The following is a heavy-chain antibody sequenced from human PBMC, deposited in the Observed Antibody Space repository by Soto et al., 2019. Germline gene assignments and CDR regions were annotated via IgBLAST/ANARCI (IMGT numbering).Heavy chain of an antibody. J-gene: IGHJ4*02. CDR1: GGSFSGYY. CDR2: INHSGST. Sequence: PSETQSLTCAVYGGSFSGYYWSWIRQPPGKGLEWIGEINHSGSTNYNPSLKSRVTISVDTSKNQFSLKLSSVTAADTAVYYCARVSHYYDSETAGYWGQGTPLTVSS. CDR3: ARVSHYYDSETAGY. D-gene: IGHD3-10*01. V-gene: IGHV4-34*01.